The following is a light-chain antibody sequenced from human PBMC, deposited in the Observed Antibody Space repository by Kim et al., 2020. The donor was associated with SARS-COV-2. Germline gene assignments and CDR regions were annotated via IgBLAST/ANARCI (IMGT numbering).Light chain of an antibody. Sequence: PGQTARITCSVDALPKQYAYWYQQKPGQAPVLVIYKDSERPSGIPERFSGSSSGTTVTLTISGVQAEDEADYYCQSADSSGTYPVFGTGTKVTVL. CDR2: KDS. CDR3: QSADSSGTYPV. CDR1: ALPKQY. V-gene: IGLV3-25*03. J-gene: IGLJ1*01.